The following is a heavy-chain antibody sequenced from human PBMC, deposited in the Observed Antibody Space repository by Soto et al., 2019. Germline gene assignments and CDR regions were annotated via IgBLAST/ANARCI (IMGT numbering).Heavy chain of an antibody. V-gene: IGHV3-23*01. D-gene: IGHD3-22*01. J-gene: IGHJ2*01. Sequence: PGGSLRLSCAAPGFTFGSDARSWGRQAPGKGLEWVSAISGSGGSTYYADSVKGRFTISRDNSKNTLYLQMNSLRAEDTAVYYCAKLAYYYDSSSWYFDLWGRGTLVTVSS. CDR3: AKLAYYYDSSSWYFDL. CDR1: GFTFGSDA. CDR2: ISGSGGST.